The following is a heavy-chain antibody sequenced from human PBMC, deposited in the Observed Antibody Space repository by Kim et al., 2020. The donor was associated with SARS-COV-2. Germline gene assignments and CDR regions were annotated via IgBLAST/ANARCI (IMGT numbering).Heavy chain of an antibody. Sequence: GESLKISCKGSGYSFTSYWISWVRQMPGKGLEWMGRIDPSDSYTNYSPSFQGHVTISADKFISTAYLQWSSLKASDTAMYYCAIFTYYDILTGAFDYWGQGTLVTVSS. CDR1: GYSFTSYW. J-gene: IGHJ4*02. CDR2: IDPSDSYT. V-gene: IGHV5-10-1*01. CDR3: AIFTYYDILTGAFDY. D-gene: IGHD3-9*01.